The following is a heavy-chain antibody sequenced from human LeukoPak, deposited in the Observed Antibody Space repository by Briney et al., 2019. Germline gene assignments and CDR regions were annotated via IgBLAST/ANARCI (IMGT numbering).Heavy chain of an antibody. V-gene: IGHV4-4*09. Sequence: SETLSLTCTVSGGSISSYYWSWIRQPPGKGLEWIGYIYTSGSTNYSPSLKSRVTISVDTSKNQFSLKLSSVTAADTAVYYCARHKRITIFGVGSYYMDVWGKGTTVTVSS. CDR2: IYTSGST. D-gene: IGHD3-3*01. J-gene: IGHJ6*03. CDR3: ARHKRITIFGVGSYYMDV. CDR1: GGSISSYY.